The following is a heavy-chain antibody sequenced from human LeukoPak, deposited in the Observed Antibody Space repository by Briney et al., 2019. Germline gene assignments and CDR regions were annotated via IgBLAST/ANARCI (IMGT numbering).Heavy chain of an antibody. J-gene: IGHJ4*02. V-gene: IGHV3-23*01. Sequence: PGGSLRLSCAASGFTFSSYAMSWVRQAPGKGLEWVSAISGSGGSTYYADSVKGRFTITRDNSKNTLYLQMNSLRAEDTAVYYCATPRGIAVAGRPIDYWGQGTLVTVSS. CDR1: GFTFSSYA. CDR2: ISGSGGST. CDR3: ATPRGIAVAGRPIDY. D-gene: IGHD6-19*01.